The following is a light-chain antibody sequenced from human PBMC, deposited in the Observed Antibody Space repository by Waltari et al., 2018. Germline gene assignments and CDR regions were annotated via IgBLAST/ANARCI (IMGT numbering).Light chain of an antibody. CDR3: QQYNNWPYT. V-gene: IGKV3-15*01. CDR2: DAS. CDR1: QSISSN. Sequence: EIVMTQSPATLSVSPGERATLSCRASQSISSNLAWYEQKPVQAPRLLIYDASTGATGIPARFSGSGSGTEFTLTISSLQSEDFAVYYCQQYNNWPYTFGQGTKLEIK. J-gene: IGKJ2*01.